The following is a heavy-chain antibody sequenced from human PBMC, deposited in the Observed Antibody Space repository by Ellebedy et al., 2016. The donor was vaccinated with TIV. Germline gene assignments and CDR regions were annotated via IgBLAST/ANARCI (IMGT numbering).Heavy chain of an antibody. CDR1: GFTFSSYS. Sequence: GESLKISXAASGFTFSSYSMNWVRQAPGKGLEWVSAISGSGGSTYYADSVKGRFTISRDNSKNTLYLQMNSLRAEDTAVYYCAKGGGAVAGTPLDYWGQGTLVTVSS. CDR3: AKGGGAVAGTPLDY. D-gene: IGHD6-19*01. J-gene: IGHJ4*02. CDR2: ISGSGGST. V-gene: IGHV3-23*01.